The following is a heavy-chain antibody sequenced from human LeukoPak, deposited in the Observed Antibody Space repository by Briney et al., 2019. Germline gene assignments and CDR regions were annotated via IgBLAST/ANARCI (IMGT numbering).Heavy chain of an antibody. CDR3: ATLNQTSAAIHY. Sequence: GEPLQISCKGSGYSFTSYWIGWVRQLPGKGLEWMGIIYPGDSDTRYSPSFQGQVTISADKSISTAYLQWSSLKASDTAMYYCATLNQTSAAIHYWGQGTLVTVSS. CDR2: IYPGDSDT. V-gene: IGHV5-51*01. D-gene: IGHD6-13*01. J-gene: IGHJ4*02. CDR1: GYSFTSYW.